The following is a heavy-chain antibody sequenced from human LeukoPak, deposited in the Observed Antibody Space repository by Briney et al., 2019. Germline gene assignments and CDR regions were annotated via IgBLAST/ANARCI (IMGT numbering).Heavy chain of an antibody. CDR1: CCTFTGNY. Sequence: ASFKDSCKDCCCTFTGNYMHWVGRAPGRGLQGMGWINPNSGSTNYAQKFQGWVTMTRDTSISTAYMELSRLRSDDTAVYYCALQYSSSYLDYWGQGTLGTVPS. V-gene: IGHV1-2*04. CDR3: ALQYSSSYLDY. J-gene: IGHJ4*02. CDR2: INPNSGST. D-gene: IGHD6-13*01.